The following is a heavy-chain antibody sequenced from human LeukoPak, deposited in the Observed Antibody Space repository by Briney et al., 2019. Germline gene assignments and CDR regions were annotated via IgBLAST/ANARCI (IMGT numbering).Heavy chain of an antibody. CDR1: GGSISGCHYY. J-gene: IGHJ4*02. CDR2: AYYSGST. Sequence: SETLSLTCTVSGGSISGCHYYWAWIRQPPGKTLDWTGSAYYSGSTYYNPPLKGRVTISVATSKNQFSLKLTSVTAANTAVYFCAGDSNGIWYSARQHFDYWGQGTLVTVSS. D-gene: IGHD2-21*02. V-gene: IGHV4-39*07. CDR3: AGDSNGIWYSARQHFDY.